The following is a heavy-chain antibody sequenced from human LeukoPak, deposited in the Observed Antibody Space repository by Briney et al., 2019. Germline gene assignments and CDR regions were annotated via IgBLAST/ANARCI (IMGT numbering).Heavy chain of an antibody. J-gene: IGHJ4*02. Sequence: PSETLSLTCAVYGVSFSGYYWSWNRQPPGKGLEWIGEINHSGSTNYNPSLKSPVTISVDTSKNQFSLKLGSVTAADTAVYYCARILGDYWGQGTLVTVSS. CDR2: INHSGST. V-gene: IGHV4-34*01. CDR3: ARILGDY. CDR1: GVSFSGYY. D-gene: IGHD3-3*01.